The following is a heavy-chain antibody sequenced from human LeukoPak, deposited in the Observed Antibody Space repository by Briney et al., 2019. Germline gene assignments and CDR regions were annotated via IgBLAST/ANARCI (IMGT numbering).Heavy chain of an antibody. CDR3: AREGEIAAAGTFRH. Sequence: SETLSLTCTVSGGSISSGDYYWSWIRQPPGKGLEWIGYIYYSGSTYYNPSLKSRVTISVGTSKNQFSLKLSSLTAADTAVYYCAREGEIAAAGTFRHWGQGTLVTVSS. D-gene: IGHD6-13*01. CDR1: GGSISSGDYY. V-gene: IGHV4-30-4*08. J-gene: IGHJ4*02. CDR2: IYYSGST.